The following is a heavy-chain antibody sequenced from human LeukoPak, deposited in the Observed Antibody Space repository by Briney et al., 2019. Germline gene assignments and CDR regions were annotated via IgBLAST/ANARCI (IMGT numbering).Heavy chain of an antibody. CDR3: ARRSFCAGDCLCLDY. CDR1: GYSISSGYY. V-gene: IGHV4-38-2*01. Sequence: SETRSLTCAVSGYSISSGYYWGWIRQPPGKGLEWLGSMYYSGVTYYSPSFKSRVTMSLDTSNNQFSLRLNSVTAADTAVYYCARRSFCAGDCLCLDYWGQGILVTVSS. J-gene: IGHJ4*02. CDR2: MYYSGVT. D-gene: IGHD2-21*02.